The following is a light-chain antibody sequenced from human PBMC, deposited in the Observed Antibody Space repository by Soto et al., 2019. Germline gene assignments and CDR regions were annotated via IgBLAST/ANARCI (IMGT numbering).Light chain of an antibody. CDR2: DAS. V-gene: IGKV3-11*01. CDR3: QQRSDWPLT. Sequence: EIVLTQSPATLSLSPGERATLSCRASQSVSSFLAWYQQKPGQAPRLLVYDASTRATGIPARFSGSGSGTDFPLSISSLEPEDFGVYFCQQRSDWPLTFGGGTKVDIK. CDR1: QSVSSF. J-gene: IGKJ4*01.